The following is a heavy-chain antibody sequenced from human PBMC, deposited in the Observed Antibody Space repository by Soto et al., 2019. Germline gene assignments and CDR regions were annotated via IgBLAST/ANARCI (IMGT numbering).Heavy chain of an antibody. J-gene: IGHJ5*02. Sequence: SETLSLTCTVSGGSISSYYWSWIRQPPGKGLEWIGYIYYSGSTNYNPSLKSRVTISVDTSKNQFSLKLSSVTAADTAVYYCARAGWNYYDSSGYLNWFDPWGQGTLVTVSS. CDR2: IYYSGST. V-gene: IGHV4-59*01. CDR3: ARAGWNYYDSSGYLNWFDP. D-gene: IGHD3-22*01. CDR1: GGSISSYY.